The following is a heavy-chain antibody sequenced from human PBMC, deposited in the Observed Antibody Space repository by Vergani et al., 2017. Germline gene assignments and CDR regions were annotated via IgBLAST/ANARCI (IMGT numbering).Heavy chain of an antibody. Sequence: EVQLLESGGGLVQPGGSLRLSCAASGFTFNIYAMSWVRQAPGKGLEWVSTITGSGGSTYYADSVKGRFTISRDSSKNTLYLQMYSLRAEDTAIYYCAKLWTGGLGELSFFDYWGQGTLVTVSS. V-gene: IGHV3-23*01. D-gene: IGHD3-16*02. J-gene: IGHJ4*02. CDR2: ITGSGGST. CDR1: GFTFNIYA. CDR3: AKLWTGGLGELSFFDY.